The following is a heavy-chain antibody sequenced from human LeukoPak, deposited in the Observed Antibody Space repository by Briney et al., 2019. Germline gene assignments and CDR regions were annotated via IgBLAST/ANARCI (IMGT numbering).Heavy chain of an antibody. Sequence: GGSLRLSCAASGSTFSSYGVSWVRQAPGKGLEWVSGISGSGHRTYYADSVKGRFTISRDNSKSTLYLQMNSLRAEDTAVYYCAKPEYYYDSSGSYFDYWGQGTLVTVSS. V-gene: IGHV3-23*01. D-gene: IGHD3-22*01. CDR1: GSTFSSYG. J-gene: IGHJ4*02. CDR2: ISGSGHRT. CDR3: AKPEYYYDSSGSYFDY.